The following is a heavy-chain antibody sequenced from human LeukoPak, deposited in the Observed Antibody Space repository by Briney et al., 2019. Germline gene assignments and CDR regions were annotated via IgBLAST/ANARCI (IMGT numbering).Heavy chain of an antibody. CDR2: INPNSGGT. Sequence: ASVKVSCKASGYTFTGYYMHWVRQAPGQGLEWMGWINPNSGGTNYAQKFQGRVTMTRDTSISTAYMELSRLRSDDTAVYYCARPRGGLRLGELPPWGQGTLVTVSS. D-gene: IGHD3-16*01. CDR1: GYTFTGYY. J-gene: IGHJ5*02. V-gene: IGHV1-2*02. CDR3: ARPRGGLRLGELPP.